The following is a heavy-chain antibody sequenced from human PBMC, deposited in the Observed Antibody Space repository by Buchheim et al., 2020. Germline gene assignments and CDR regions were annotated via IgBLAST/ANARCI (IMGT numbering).Heavy chain of an antibody. V-gene: IGHV3-23*01. CDR1: GFTFSSYA. J-gene: IGHJ4*02. Sequence: EVQLLESGGGLVQPGGSLRLSCAASGFTFSSYAMSWVRQAPGKGLEWVSAISGSGGSTYYADSVKGRFTISRDNSKNTLYLQMNSLRAEDTAVYYCANLKGWRDEWAGAYYFDYWGQGTL. CDR3: ANLKGWRDEWAGAYYFDY. CDR2: ISGSGGST. D-gene: IGHD1-26*01.